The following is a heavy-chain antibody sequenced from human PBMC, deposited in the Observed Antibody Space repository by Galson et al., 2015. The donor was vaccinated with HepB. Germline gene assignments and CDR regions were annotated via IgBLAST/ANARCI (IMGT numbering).Heavy chain of an antibody. V-gene: IGHV3-30*04. CDR3: ARTAYDSSGYYLEGGAFDI. J-gene: IGHJ3*02. CDR2: ISYDGSNK. D-gene: IGHD3-22*01. CDR1: GFTFSSYA. Sequence: SLRLSCAASGFTFSSYAMHWVRQAPGKGLEWVAVISYDGSNKYYADSVKGRFTISRDNSKNTPYLQMNSLRAEDTAVYYCARTAYDSSGYYLEGGAFDIWGQGTMVTVSS.